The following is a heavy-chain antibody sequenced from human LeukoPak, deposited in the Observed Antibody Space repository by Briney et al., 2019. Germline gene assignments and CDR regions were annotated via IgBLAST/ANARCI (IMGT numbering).Heavy chain of an antibody. CDR3: ARGTSIAALGY. V-gene: IGHV3-23*01. J-gene: IGHJ4*02. CDR1: GFTFSSYA. Sequence: GGSLRLSCAASGFTFSSYAMSWVRQAPGKGLEWVSAISGSGGSTYYADSVKGRFTISRDNAKNSLYLQMNSLRAEDTAVYYCARGTSIAALGYWGQGTLVTVSS. D-gene: IGHD6-6*01. CDR2: ISGSGGST.